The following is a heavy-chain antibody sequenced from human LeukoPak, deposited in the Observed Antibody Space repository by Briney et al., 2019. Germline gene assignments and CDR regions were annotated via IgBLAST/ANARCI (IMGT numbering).Heavy chain of an antibody. CDR2: INHSGST. V-gene: IGHV4-34*01. CDR1: GGSFSGYY. Sequence: SETLSLTCAVYGGSFSGYYWSWIRQPPGKELEWIGEINHSGSTNYNPSLKSRVTISVDTSKNQFSLKLSSVTAADTAVYYCARLPPIVVVPAARRRGRWFDPWGQGTLVTVSS. D-gene: IGHD2-2*01. CDR3: ARLPPIVVVPAARRRGRWFDP. J-gene: IGHJ5*02.